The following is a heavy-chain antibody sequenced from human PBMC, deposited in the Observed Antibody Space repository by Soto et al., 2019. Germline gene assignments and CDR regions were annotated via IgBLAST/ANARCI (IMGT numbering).Heavy chain of an antibody. J-gene: IGHJ3*02. CDR1: GFTFSTYS. D-gene: IGHD3-10*01. CDR3: ARDRARTTIAFDI. CDR2: ISSSGTYI. Sequence: EVQLVESGGGLVKPGGSLRLSCAASGFTFSTYSLTWVRQAPGKGLEWVSSISSSGTYIFYADSVKGRFTISRDNAQNSLFLQMNSLRADDTAVYFCARDRARTTIAFDIWGQGTMVTVSS. V-gene: IGHV3-21*01.